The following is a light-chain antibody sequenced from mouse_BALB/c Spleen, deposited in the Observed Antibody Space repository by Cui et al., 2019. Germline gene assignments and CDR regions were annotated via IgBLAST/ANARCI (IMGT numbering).Light chain of an antibody. CDR2: GAS. CDR3: QNDHSYPFT. CDR1: QRLLNSGNQKNY. J-gene: IGKJ4*01. Sequence: DTVMTQSPSSPRVSAGEKVTMSCKSSQRLLNSGNQKNYLAWYQQKPGQPPKLLIYGASTRESGVPDRFTGSGSGTDFTLTISSVQAEDLAVYYCQNDHSYPFTFGSGTKLEIK. V-gene: IGKV8-28*01.